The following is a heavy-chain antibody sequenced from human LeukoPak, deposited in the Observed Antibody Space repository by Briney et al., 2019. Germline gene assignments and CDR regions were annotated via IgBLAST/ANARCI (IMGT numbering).Heavy chain of an antibody. J-gene: IGHJ4*02. D-gene: IGHD3-9*01. V-gene: IGHV4-34*01. CDR3: QSRQYDILTGYPSLLFDF. Sequence: SETLSLTCAVYGGSFSDFYWNWIRQPPGKGLEWIGEINHNGSTNYNPSLKSRVTISVDTSKNQFSLKLSSVTAADTAVYYCQSRQYDILTGYPSLLFDFWGQGGLVTVSS. CDR1: GGSFSDFY. CDR2: INHNGST.